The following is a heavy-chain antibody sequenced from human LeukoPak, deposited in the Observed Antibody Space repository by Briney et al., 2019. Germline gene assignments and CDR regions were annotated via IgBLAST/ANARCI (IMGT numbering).Heavy chain of an antibody. CDR2: IKQDGSEK. D-gene: IGHD4-17*01. J-gene: IGHJ4*02. V-gene: IGHV3-7*01. CDR3: ARGAFPDYVPFDY. CDR1: GFTFSSYW. Sequence: GGSLRLSCAASGFTFSSYWMTWVRQAPGKGLEWVANIKQDGSEKNSVDSVKGRFTISRDNAKNSLYLQMNSLRAEDTAVYYCARGAFPDYVPFDYWGQGTLVTVSS.